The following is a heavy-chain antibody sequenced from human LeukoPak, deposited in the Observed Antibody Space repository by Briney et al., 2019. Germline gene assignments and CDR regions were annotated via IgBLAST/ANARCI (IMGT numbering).Heavy chain of an antibody. CDR2: IYAGDSDA. V-gene: IGHV5-51*01. D-gene: IGHD6-6*01. CDR1: GYTFTYYW. Sequence: GESLKISCQTSGYTFTYYWIGWVRQMPGKGLECMGIIYAGDSDARYGPSFQGQVTISVDKSINTAYLQWSSLKASDTAMYYCARQKWYSSSDLPPHDAFDIWGQGTMVTVSS. CDR3: ARQKWYSSSDLPPHDAFDI. J-gene: IGHJ3*02.